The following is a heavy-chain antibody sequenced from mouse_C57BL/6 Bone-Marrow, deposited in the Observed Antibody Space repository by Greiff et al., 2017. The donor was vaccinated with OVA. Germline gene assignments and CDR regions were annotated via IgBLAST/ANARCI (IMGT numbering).Heavy chain of an antibody. D-gene: IGHD1-1*01. CDR2: IDPAHGNT. CDR3: ASPYGSCHWYFDG. V-gene: IGHV14-3*01. J-gene: IGHJ1*03. CDR1: GFTFNNSY. Sequence: EVKLLESVAELVRPGASVKLSCTASGFTFNNSYMHWVKQRPEQGLAWIGRIDPAHGNTTYAPKFQGKATITSATSSNTAYLQLSSLTSEDTAIYYCASPYGSCHWYFDGWGTGTTVTVSS.